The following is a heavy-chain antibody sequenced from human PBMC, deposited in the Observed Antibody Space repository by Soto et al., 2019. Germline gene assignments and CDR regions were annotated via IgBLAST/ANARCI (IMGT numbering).Heavy chain of an antibody. CDR3: ARLEATHHPV. D-gene: IGHD6-6*01. V-gene: IGHV4-59*01. CDR1: GGSISSYY. Sequence: SETLSLTCTVSGGSISSYYWSWIRQPPGKGLEWIGYIYYSGSTNYNPSLKSRVTISVDTSKNQFSLKLSSVTAADTAVYYCARLEATHHPVWGQGTLVTVSS. J-gene: IGHJ4*02. CDR2: IYYSGST.